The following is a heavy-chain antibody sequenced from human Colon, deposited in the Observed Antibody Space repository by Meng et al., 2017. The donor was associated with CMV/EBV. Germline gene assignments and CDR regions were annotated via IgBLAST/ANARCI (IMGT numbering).Heavy chain of an antibody. V-gene: IGHV3-21*06. CDR3: ARDPDFDYGGPGRRLDL. CDR2: ITFRSFI. J-gene: IGHJ5*02. CDR1: GFYVNSFA. D-gene: IGHD3-10*01. Sequence: GESLKISCAASGFYVNSFAMHWVRLVPGKGLEWFSFITFRSFIHYADSLEGRISISRDNARNSVYLHMDSLRDEDTAIYYCARDPDFDYGGPGRRLDLWGRGTPVTVSS.